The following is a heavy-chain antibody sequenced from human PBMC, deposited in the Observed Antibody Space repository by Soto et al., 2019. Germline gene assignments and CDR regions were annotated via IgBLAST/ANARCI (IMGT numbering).Heavy chain of an antibody. CDR2: IYYSGST. CDR1: GGSISSGGSY. D-gene: IGHD5-18*01. CDR3: ARGDSYGSYYYYYGMDV. J-gene: IGHJ6*02. Sequence: SETLALTCTISGGSISSGGSYCICIRHKTWKGLEWIGYIYYSGSTYYNPSLKSRVTISVDTSKNQFSLKLSSVTAADTAVYYCARGDSYGSYYYYYGMDVWGQGTTVTSP. V-gene: IGHV4-31*03.